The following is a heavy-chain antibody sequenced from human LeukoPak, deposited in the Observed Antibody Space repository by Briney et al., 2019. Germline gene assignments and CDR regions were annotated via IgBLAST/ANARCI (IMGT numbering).Heavy chain of an antibody. V-gene: IGHV4-59*08. CDR1: GGSISSYY. J-gene: IGHJ3*02. Sequence: KPSETLSLTCTVSGGSISSYYWTWIRQPPGKGLEWIGYIYYSGSSGSNNYNPSLKSRVTISIDTSKNHFSLKLSSVTAADTAVYYCARRRRIAAAGTDAFDMWGQGTMVTVSS. CDR2: IYYSGSSGSN. CDR3: ARRRRIAAAGTDAFDM. D-gene: IGHD6-13*01.